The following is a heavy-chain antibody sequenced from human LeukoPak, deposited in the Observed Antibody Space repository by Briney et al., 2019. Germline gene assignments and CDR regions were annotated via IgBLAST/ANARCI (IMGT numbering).Heavy chain of an antibody. J-gene: IGHJ1*01. D-gene: IGHD6-13*01. CDR3: ATDNLAASGVKYFQV. V-gene: IGHV1-69*05. Sequence: ASVKVSCKASGGTFSFYAINWVRQAPGQGLEWMGGIVPKFDSTNYAQKFHERLSITTDDSTSAAYMELSSLEAEDAAVYYCATDNLAASGVKYFQVWGPGTLVTVSS. CDR1: GGTFSFYA. CDR2: IVPKFDST.